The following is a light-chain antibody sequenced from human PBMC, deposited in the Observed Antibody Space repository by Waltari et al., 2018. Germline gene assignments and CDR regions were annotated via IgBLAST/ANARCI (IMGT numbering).Light chain of an antibody. J-gene: IGKJ4*01. Sequence: EIVLTQSPGTLSLFPGERATLSCRASQSVHNNYLAWYQQQPGQAPRLLMYGASTRATAIPDRFSGSGSGTDFTLTISRLEPEDGAVYFCQQYARTPPAFGGGTEVGIK. V-gene: IGKV3-20*01. CDR1: QSVHNNY. CDR3: QQYARTPPA. CDR2: GAS.